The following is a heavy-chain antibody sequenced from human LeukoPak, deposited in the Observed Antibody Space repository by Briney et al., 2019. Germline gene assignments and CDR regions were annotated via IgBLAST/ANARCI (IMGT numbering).Heavy chain of an antibody. CDR1: GFTFSNYA. J-gene: IGHJ4*02. CDR3: AKGYSSAWYGLLDN. D-gene: IGHD6-19*01. V-gene: IGHV3-23*01. CDR2: FGLRGGDT. Sequence: GGSLRVSCAASGFTFSNYAMTWVRQAPGKGLEWVSTFGLRGGDTYYAGSVKGRFTISRDNSKNTLYLHMNSLRGEDTAVYYCAKGYSSAWYGLLDNWGQGTLVAVSS.